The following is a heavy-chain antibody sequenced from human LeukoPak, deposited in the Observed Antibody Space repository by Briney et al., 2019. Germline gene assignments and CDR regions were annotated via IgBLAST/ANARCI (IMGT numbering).Heavy chain of an antibody. Sequence: VSGPTLVKPTQTLTLTCTFSGFSLSTSGVGVGWIRQPPGKALEWLALIYWDDDKRYSPSLKSRLTITKDTSKNQVVLTMTNMDPVDTATYYCARVDSSGYYLLFDYWGQGTLVTVSS. J-gene: IGHJ4*02. CDR1: GFSLSTSGVG. CDR3: ARVDSSGYYLLFDY. CDR2: IYWDDDK. V-gene: IGHV2-5*02. D-gene: IGHD3-22*01.